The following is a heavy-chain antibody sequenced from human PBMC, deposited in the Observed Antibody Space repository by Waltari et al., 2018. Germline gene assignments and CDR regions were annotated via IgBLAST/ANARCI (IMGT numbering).Heavy chain of an antibody. CDR3: ARAPYFYYYYMDV. J-gene: IGHJ6*03. CDR2: TNPDNGDT. Sequence: GDLVRSGTAVRQPGASVKVSCKASGYTFTGYYLHWVRQAPGNGLGWMGLTNPDNGDTNLAQKFKGMGTLTRDTSGSTGYLDLGRLTSDDTAVYYCARAPYFYYYYMDVWGNGTAVTVSS. V-gene: IGHV1-2*02. CDR1: GYTFTGYY.